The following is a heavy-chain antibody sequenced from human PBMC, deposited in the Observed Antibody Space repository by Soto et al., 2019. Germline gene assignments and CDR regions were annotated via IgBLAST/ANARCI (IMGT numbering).Heavy chain of an antibody. CDR2: IYYSGST. V-gene: IGHV4-39*01. Sequence: SETLSLTCTVSGGSISSSSYYWGWIRQPPGKGLEWIGSIYYSGSTYYNPSLKSRVTISVDTSKNQFSLKLSSVTAADTAVYYCATVHILRFLEWLFLRWGQGTLVTVSS. CDR3: ATVHILRFLEWLFLR. CDR1: GGSISSSSYY. J-gene: IGHJ4*02. D-gene: IGHD3-3*01.